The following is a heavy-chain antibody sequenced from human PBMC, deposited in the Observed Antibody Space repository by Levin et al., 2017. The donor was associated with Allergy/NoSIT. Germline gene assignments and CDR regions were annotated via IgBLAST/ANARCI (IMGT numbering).Heavy chain of an antibody. D-gene: IGHD2-2*01. CDR3: ARVGGSCSRTTCYSGIDKWFDP. Sequence: SVKVSCKSSGGTFRNYAISWVRQAHGQGLEWVGGIIPMFGTTNHAQKFQGRVTITADKSTSTAYMELSSLRSEDTAIYYCARVGGSCSRTTCYSGIDKWFDPWGQGTLVTVSS. CDR2: IIPMFGTT. CDR1: GGTFRNYA. J-gene: IGHJ5*02. V-gene: IGHV1-69*06.